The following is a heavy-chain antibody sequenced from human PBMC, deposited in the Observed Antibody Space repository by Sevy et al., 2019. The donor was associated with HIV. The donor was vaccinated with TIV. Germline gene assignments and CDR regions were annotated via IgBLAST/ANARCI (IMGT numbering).Heavy chain of an antibody. CDR3: VKAVARGYTPWDAFDI. D-gene: IGHD3-22*01. V-gene: IGHV3-23*01. Sequence: GGSLRRSCAASGLTFSTYAMSWVRQAPGKGLEWVSGISASGSSPFYADSVKGRFSISRDNSRNTFYLQMHSLRVEDTDIYSCVKAVARGYTPWDAFDIWGHGTLVTVSS. J-gene: IGHJ3*02. CDR2: ISASGSSP. CDR1: GLTFSTYA.